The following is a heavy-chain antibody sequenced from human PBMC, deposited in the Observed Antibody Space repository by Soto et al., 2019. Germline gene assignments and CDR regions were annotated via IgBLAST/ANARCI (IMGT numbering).Heavy chain of an antibody. V-gene: IGHV3-21*01. Sequence: GGSLRLSCAASRFTFSSYSMNWVRQAPGKGLEWVSSISSSSSYIYYADSVKGRFTISRDNAKNSLYLQMNSLRAEDTAVYYCARDATSTSHFAYSGQGSPVTV. J-gene: IGHJ4*02. CDR3: ARDATSTSHFAY. CDR1: RFTFSSYS. D-gene: IGHD2-2*01. CDR2: ISSSSSYI.